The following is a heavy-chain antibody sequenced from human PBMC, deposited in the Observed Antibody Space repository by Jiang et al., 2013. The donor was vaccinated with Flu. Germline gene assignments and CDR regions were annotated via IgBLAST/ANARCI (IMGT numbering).Heavy chain of an antibody. V-gene: IGHV6-1*01. D-gene: IGHD3-3*01. CDR1: GDSVSSNSAA. J-gene: IGHJ5*02. CDR2: TYYRSKWYN. CDR3: ARSPGYYDFWSGYYAESWFDP. Sequence: SQTLSLTCAISGDSVSSNSAAWNWIRQSPSRGLEWLGRTYYRSKWYNDYAVSVKSRITINPDTSKNQFSLQLNSVTPEDTAVYYCARSPGYYDFWSGYYAESWFDPWGQGTLVTVSS.